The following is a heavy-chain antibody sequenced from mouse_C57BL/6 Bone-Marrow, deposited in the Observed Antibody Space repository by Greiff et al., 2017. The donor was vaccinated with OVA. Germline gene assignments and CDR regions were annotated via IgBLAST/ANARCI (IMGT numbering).Heavy chain of an antibody. Sequence: DVKLVESGGGLVKPGGSLKLSCAASGFTFSSYAMSWVRQTPEKRLEWVATISDGGSYTYYPDNVKGRFTISRDNAKNNLYLQMSHLKSEDTAMYYCARESLENYWGQGTTRTVSS. CDR3: ARESLENY. CDR1: GFTFSSYA. J-gene: IGHJ2*01. V-gene: IGHV5-4*01. CDR2: ISDGGSYT. D-gene: IGHD6-2*01.